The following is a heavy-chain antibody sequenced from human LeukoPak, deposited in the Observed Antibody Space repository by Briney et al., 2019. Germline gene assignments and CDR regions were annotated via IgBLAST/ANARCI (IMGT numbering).Heavy chain of an antibody. V-gene: IGHV3-48*03. CDR1: GFTFSSYE. Sequence: TGGSLRLSCAASGFTFSSYEFNWVRQAPGKGLEWVSYISSSGRAIFYADSVKGRFTISRDNAKNSLYLQMNSLRAEDTAVYHCARGDEYCSSTSCYAGPSYGLDVWGQGTTVTVSS. CDR3: ARGDEYCSSTSCYAGPSYGLDV. D-gene: IGHD2-2*01. J-gene: IGHJ6*02. CDR2: ISSSGRAI.